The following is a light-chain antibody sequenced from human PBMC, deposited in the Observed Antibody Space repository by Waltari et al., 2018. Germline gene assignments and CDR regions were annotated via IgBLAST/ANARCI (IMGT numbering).Light chain of an antibody. CDR3: QTGGHGTWV. V-gene: IGLV4-69*01. CDR2: VNSDGSH. CDR1: SGHSSNV. Sequence: QLVLTQSPSASASLGASVKPTCTLSSGHSSNVIAWHQQQAGKGPRYLMKVNSDGSHSKGEKMPRRFSGSSSGAGRYLTISNLRSEDEADYYCQTGGHGTWVFGGGTKLTVL. J-gene: IGLJ3*02.